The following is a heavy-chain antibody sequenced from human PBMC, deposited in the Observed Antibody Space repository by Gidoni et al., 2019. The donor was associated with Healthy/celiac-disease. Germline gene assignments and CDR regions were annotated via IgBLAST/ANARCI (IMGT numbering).Heavy chain of an antibody. D-gene: IGHD6-19*01. CDR2: IYYSGST. CDR3: ARMGRAVADGGMDV. Sequence: QVQLQESGPGLVKPSETLSLTCTVSGGSISSYYWSWIRQPPGKGLEWIGYIYYSGSTNYNPSLKSRVTISVDTSKNQFSLKLSSVTAADTAVYYCARMGRAVADGGMDVWGQGTTVTVSS. J-gene: IGHJ6*02. V-gene: IGHV4-59*01. CDR1: GGSISSYY.